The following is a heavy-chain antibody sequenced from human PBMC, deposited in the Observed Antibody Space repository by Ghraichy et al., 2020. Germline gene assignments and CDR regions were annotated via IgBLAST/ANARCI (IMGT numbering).Heavy chain of an antibody. D-gene: IGHD6-13*01. CDR1: GFTFSNYS. CDR2: ISSSSSDI. CDR3: ARDGGSWSPWYFDY. V-gene: IGHV3-21*01. J-gene: IGHJ4*02. Sequence: GGSLRLSCAASGFTFSNYSMNWVRQAPAKGLEWVSSISSSSSDIYYADSVEGRFTISRDNAKNSLYLQMNSLRAEDTALYNCARDGGSWSPWYFDYWGQGTLVTVSS.